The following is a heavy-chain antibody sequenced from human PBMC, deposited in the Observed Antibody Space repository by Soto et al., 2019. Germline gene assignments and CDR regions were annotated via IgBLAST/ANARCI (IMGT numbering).Heavy chain of an antibody. CDR1: GGTFSSYA. V-gene: IGHV1-69*12. CDR2: IIPIFGTA. CDR3: ARDRSIIGAAPGNWFDP. J-gene: IGHJ5*02. D-gene: IGHD6-6*01. Sequence: QVQLVQSGAEVKKPGSSVKVSCKASGGTFSSYAISWVRQAPGQGLEWMGGIIPIFGTANYAQKFQGRVTITADESTSTAYMELSSLRSEDTAVYYCARDRSIIGAAPGNWFDPWGQGTLVTVSS.